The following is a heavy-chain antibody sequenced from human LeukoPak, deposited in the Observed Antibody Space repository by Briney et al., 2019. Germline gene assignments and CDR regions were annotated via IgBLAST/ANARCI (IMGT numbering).Heavy chain of an antibody. D-gene: IGHD3-10*01. CDR3: ARDLALLWFGELLYMPNYYYYYGMDV. V-gene: IGHV1-2*02. Sequence: ASVKVSCKASGYTFTGYYMHWVRQAPGQGLEWMGWINPNSGGTNYAQKFQGRVTMTRDTSISTAYMELSRLRSDDTAVYYCARDLALLWFGELLYMPNYYYYYGMDVWGQGTTVTVSS. CDR2: INPNSGGT. J-gene: IGHJ6*02. CDR1: GYTFTGYY.